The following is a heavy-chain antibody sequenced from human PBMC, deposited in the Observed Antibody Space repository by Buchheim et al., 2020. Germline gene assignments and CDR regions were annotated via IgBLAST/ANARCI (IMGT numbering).Heavy chain of an antibody. Sequence: QLQLQESGPGLVKPSETLSLTCTVFGGSISSSTYYWGWIRQPPGKGLEWIGSIYYSGSTYYNPPLKSRVTISVDTSKNQFSLKLSSVTAADTAVYYCARGRSNDFWSGYIDYWGQGTL. J-gene: IGHJ4*02. CDR2: IYYSGST. CDR3: ARGRSNDFWSGYIDY. V-gene: IGHV4-39*07. D-gene: IGHD3-3*01. CDR1: GGSISSSTYY.